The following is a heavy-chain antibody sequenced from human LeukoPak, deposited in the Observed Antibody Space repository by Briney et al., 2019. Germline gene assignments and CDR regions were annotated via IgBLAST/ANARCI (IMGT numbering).Heavy chain of an antibody. CDR3: AKGSGSSGYYYRYYFDY. J-gene: IGHJ4*02. CDR1: GFTVSSNY. CDR2: IYSGGST. Sequence: PGGSLRLSCAASGFTVSSNYMSWVRQAPGKGLEWVSVIYSGGSTYYADSVKGRFTISRDNSKNTLYLQMNSLRAEDTAVYYCAKGSGSSGYYYRYYFDYWGQGTLVTVSS. D-gene: IGHD3-22*01. V-gene: IGHV3-53*01.